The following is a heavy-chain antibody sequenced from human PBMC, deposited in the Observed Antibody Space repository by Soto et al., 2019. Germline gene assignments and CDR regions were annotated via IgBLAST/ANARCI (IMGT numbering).Heavy chain of an antibody. CDR3: AKDEDIVVVVAPTSGLFDP. V-gene: IGHV3-23*01. J-gene: IGHJ5*02. D-gene: IGHD2-15*01. Sequence: EVQLLESGGGLVQPGGSLRLSCAASGFTFSSYAMSWVRQAPGKGLEWVSAISGRGRSTYYADSVKGLFTISRDNSKNPLYLHMNSLRADDTAVYYCAKDEDIVVVVAPTSGLFDPWCHGTLVTVSS. CDR1: GFTFSSYA. CDR2: ISGRGRST.